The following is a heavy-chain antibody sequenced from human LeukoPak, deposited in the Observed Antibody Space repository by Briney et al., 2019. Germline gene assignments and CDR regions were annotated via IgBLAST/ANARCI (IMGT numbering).Heavy chain of an antibody. V-gene: IGHV4-39*02. Sequence: PSETLSLTCTVSGGSISSSSHYWGWIRQPPGKGLEWIGSINYSGSTYYNPSLWSRVTISVDTSKNHFSLKLSSVTAADTAVYYWSGLGSGSNRSHFDYWGQGTLVTVSS. CDR1: GGSISSSSHY. J-gene: IGHJ4*02. CDR2: INYSGST. D-gene: IGHD3-10*01. CDR3: SGLGSGSNRSHFDY.